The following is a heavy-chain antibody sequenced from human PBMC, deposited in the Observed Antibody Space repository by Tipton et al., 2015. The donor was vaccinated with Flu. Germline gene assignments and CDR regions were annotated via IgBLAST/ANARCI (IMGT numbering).Heavy chain of an antibody. CDR2: IYPSGST. CDR3: ARSGSYHHYYFDL. CDR1: GGSLSSYF. D-gene: IGHD1-26*01. V-gene: IGHV4-4*07. Sequence: TLSLTCTVSGGSLSSYFWSWIRQPAGKGLEWIGRIYPSGSTNYNPSLQSRVTMSVDTPRNQFSLSLTSVTAADAAIYYCARSGSYHHYYFDLWGRGTLVSVSS. J-gene: IGHJ2*01.